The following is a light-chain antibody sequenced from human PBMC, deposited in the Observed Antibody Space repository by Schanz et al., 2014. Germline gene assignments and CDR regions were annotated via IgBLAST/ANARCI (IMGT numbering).Light chain of an antibody. J-gene: IGLJ3*02. CDR2: EVT. CDR3: SSYTSSSTLV. CDR1: SSDVGGYNF. Sequence: QSALTQPPSASGSPGQSVTISCTGTSSDVGGYNFVSWYQQHPGKAPKLMIYEVTKRPSGVPDRFSGSKSVNTASLTISGLQAEDEADYYCSSYTSSSTLVFGGGTKLTVL. V-gene: IGLV2-8*01.